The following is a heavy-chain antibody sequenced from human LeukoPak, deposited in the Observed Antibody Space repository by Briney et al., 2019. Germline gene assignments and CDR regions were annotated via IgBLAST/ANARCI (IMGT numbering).Heavy chain of an antibody. CDR3: ARGYYDYVWGSYRYLDY. CDR1: GYTFTSYG. J-gene: IGHJ4*02. Sequence: ASVKVSCKASGYTFTSYGISWVRQAPGQGLEWMGWISAYNGNTNYAQKLQGRVTMTTDTSTSTAYMELRSLRSDDTAVYYCARGYYDYVWGSYRYLDYWGQGTLATVSS. D-gene: IGHD3-16*02. CDR2: ISAYNGNT. V-gene: IGHV1-18*01.